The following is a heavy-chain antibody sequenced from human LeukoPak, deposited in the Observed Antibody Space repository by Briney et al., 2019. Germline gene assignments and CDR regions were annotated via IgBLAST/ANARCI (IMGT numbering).Heavy chain of an antibody. J-gene: IGHJ4*02. Sequence: GGSLRLSCAASGFTFSSYWMSWVRQAPGKGLEWVANIKQDGSEKYYVDSVKGRFTISRDNAKNSLYLQMNGLRAEDTAVYYCARDRQYYDFWTFDYWGQGTLVTVSS. CDR2: IKQDGSEK. CDR1: GFTFSSYW. V-gene: IGHV3-7*01. CDR3: ARDRQYYDFWTFDY. D-gene: IGHD3-3*01.